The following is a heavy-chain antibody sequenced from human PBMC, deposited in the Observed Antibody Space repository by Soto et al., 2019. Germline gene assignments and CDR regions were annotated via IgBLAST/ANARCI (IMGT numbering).Heavy chain of an antibody. CDR3: ARMSLRYGLDV. J-gene: IGHJ6*02. CDR2: ISDSGST. Sequence: SETLSLTCTVSGGSFSIYYWSWIRQPPGKGLEWIGYISDSGSTNYNASLQSRVTISVDTSKNQFSLKLSSVAAADTAVYYCARMSLRYGLDVWGQGTTVTVSS. V-gene: IGHV4-59*01. CDR1: GGSFSIYY.